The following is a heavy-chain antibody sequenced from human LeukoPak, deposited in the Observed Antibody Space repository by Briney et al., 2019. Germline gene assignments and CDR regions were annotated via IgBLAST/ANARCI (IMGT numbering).Heavy chain of an antibody. J-gene: IGHJ4*02. Sequence: SGGSIXXYYWSWIRQPPGKGLEWIGYIYYSGSTNYNPSLKSRVTISVDTSKNQFSLKLSSVTAADTAVYYCARRDDYFDYWGQGTLVTVSS. CDR2: IYYSGST. CDR3: ARRDDYFDY. CDR1: GGSIXXYY. V-gene: IGHV4-59*08.